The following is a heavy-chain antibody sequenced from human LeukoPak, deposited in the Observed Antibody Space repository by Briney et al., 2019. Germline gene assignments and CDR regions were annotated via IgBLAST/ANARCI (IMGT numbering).Heavy chain of an antibody. CDR2: ISYDGSNK. J-gene: IGHJ6*03. CDR3: ARVRRDSNYYYYYYMDV. V-gene: IGHV3-30*01. D-gene: IGHD4-11*01. Sequence: GRSLRLSCATSGFTFSSYAMHWVRQAPGKGLEWVAVISYDGSNKYYADSVKGRFTISRDNSKNTLYLQMNSLRAEDTAVYYCARVRRDSNYYYYYYMDVWGKGTTVTVSS. CDR1: GFTFSSYA.